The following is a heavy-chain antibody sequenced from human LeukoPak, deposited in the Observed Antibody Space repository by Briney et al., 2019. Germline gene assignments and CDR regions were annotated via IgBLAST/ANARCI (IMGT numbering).Heavy chain of an antibody. CDR2: IYPGDSDT. CDR1: GYRFPSYW. Sequence: GESLKISRNSPGYRFPSYWIGWVRQMPGKGLEWMGIIYPGDSDTRYSPSFQGQVTISADKSISTAYLQWSSLKASDTAMYYCTRAPNYGAYFVGAFDIWGQGTMVTVSS. J-gene: IGHJ3*02. V-gene: IGHV5-51*01. D-gene: IGHD4-17*01. CDR3: TRAPNYGAYFVGAFDI.